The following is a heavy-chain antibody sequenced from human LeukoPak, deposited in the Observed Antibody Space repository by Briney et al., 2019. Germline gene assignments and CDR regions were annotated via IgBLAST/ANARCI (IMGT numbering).Heavy chain of an antibody. D-gene: IGHD1-26*01. V-gene: IGHV3-30*06. CDR1: GFTLSHYG. Sequence: GGSLRLSCAASGFTLSHYGMHWVRQAPGKGLEWVAVISYDGSNKYYADSVKGRFTISRDNSKNTLNVQMNSLRAEDTAVYYCATLPGGGSPHSADYWGQGTLVTVSS. CDR3: ATLPGGGSPHSADY. CDR2: ISYDGSNK. J-gene: IGHJ4*02.